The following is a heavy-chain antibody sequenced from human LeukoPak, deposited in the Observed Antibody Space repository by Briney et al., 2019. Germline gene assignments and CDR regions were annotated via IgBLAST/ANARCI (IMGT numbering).Heavy chain of an antibody. CDR2: ISFHGTDT. D-gene: IGHD1-26*01. J-gene: IGHJ4*02. CDR3: AKEYTGTFSPFPSYFDN. V-gene: IGHV3-30*04. Sequence: GGSLRLSCAASGFTFISYAIHWVRQAPGKGLEWVAVISFHGTDTFYADSVKGRFTISRDNSKNTLYLQMNSLRAEDTAIYYCAKEYTGTFSPFPSYFDNWGQGTLVTVSS. CDR1: GFTFISYA.